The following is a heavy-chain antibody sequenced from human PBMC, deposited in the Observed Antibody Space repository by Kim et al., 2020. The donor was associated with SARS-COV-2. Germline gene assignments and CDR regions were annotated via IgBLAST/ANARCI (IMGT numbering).Heavy chain of an antibody. CDR2: IWYDGSNK. CDR3: AREVAFGWLQPRGAFDI. D-gene: IGHD5-12*01. V-gene: IGHV3-33*01. J-gene: IGHJ3*02. CDR1: GFTFSSYG. Sequence: GRSLRLSCAASGFTFSSYGMHWVRQAPGKGLEWVAVIWYDGSNKYYADSVKGRFTISRDNSKNTLYLQMNSLRAEDTAVYYCAREVAFGWLQPRGAFDIWGQGTMVTVSS.